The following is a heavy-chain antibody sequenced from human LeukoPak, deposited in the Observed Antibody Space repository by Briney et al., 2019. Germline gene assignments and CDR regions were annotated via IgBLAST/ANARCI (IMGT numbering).Heavy chain of an antibody. Sequence: GGSLRLSCAASGFTFSSYVMHWVRQAPGKGLEWVAVIWYDGSNKYYADSVKGRFTISRDNSKNTLYLQMNSLRAEDTAVYYCARAHSSSPGYNWFDPWGQGTLVTVSS. V-gene: IGHV3-33*01. CDR3: ARAHSSSPGYNWFDP. CDR1: GFTFSSYV. CDR2: IWYDGSNK. D-gene: IGHD6-6*01. J-gene: IGHJ5*02.